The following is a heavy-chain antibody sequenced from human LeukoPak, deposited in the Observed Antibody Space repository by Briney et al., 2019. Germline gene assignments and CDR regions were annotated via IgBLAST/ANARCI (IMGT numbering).Heavy chain of an antibody. V-gene: IGHV3-30*02. D-gene: IGHD3-10*01. CDR2: IRYDGGNK. Sequence: GGSLRLSCAASGFTFSSYGMHWVRQAPGKGLEWVAYIRYDGGNKYYGDSVKGRFTISRDNSKNTLYVQMNSLSAEDTAVYYCAKSTGGDSGSYSFDSWGQGTLVTVSS. CDR3: AKSTGGDSGSYSFDS. J-gene: IGHJ5*01. CDR1: GFTFSSYG.